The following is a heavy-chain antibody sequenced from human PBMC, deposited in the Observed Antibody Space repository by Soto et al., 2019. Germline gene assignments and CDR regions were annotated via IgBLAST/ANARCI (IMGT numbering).Heavy chain of an antibody. J-gene: IGHJ4*02. D-gene: IGHD3-22*01. Sequence: PSETLSLTCTVSGGSISSYYWSWIRQPPGKGLEWIGYIYYSGSTNYNPSLKSRVTISVDTSKNQFSLKLSSVTAADTAVYYCARVRSSGDSLGYWGQGTLVTVSS. CDR3: ARVRSSGDSLGY. CDR1: GGSISSYY. CDR2: IYYSGST. V-gene: IGHV4-59*01.